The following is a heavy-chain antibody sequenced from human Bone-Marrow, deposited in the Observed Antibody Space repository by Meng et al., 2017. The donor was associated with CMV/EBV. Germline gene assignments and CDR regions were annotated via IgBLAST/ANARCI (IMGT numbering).Heavy chain of an antibody. D-gene: IGHD1-7*01. CDR1: GFTFSNYW. CDR3: AREVPNWKYVLGYFDY. J-gene: IGHJ4*02. V-gene: IGHV3-7*01. Sequence: GESLKISCAASGFTFSNYWMNWVRQAPGKGLEWVANIKQDGSEKYYVDSVKGRFTISRDNAKNSLCLQMNSLRADDTAVYYCAREVPNWKYVLGYFDYWGQGALVTVSS. CDR2: IKQDGSEK.